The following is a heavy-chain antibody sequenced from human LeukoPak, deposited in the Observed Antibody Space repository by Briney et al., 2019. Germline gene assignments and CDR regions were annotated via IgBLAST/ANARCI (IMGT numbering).Heavy chain of an antibody. J-gene: IGHJ6*03. CDR3: ARHSPAVYDYVWGSYRPSSQYYYYMDV. CDR2: IYYSGST. CDR1: GDSMNSHY. V-gene: IGHV4-59*08. D-gene: IGHD3-16*02. Sequence: PSETLSLTCAVSGDSMNSHYWSWIRQPPGKGLEWIGYIYYSGSTNYNPSLKSRVTISVDTSKNQFSLKLSSVTAADTAVYYCARHSPAVYDYVWGSYRPSSQYYYYMDVWGKGTTVTVSS.